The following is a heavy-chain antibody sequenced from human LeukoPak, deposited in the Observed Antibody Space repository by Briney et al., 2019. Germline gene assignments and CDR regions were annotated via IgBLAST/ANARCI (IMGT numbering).Heavy chain of an antibody. V-gene: IGHV3-21*01. D-gene: IGHD2-15*01. Sequence: GGSLRLSCAASGFTFSDYTMNWVRQAPGKGLEWVSSISPSSSYMYYADSVKGRFTIFRDNTKNSLYLQMNSLRAEDTAVYYCARATWDSWGQGALVTVSS. CDR3: ARATWDS. CDR1: GFTFSDYT. CDR2: ISPSSSYM. J-gene: IGHJ4*02.